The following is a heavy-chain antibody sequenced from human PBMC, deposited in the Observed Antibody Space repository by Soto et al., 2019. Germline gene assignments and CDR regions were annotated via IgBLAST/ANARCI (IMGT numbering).Heavy chain of an antibody. CDR2: IYYSGST. CDR3: ARTFCSTTSCQAHDMDV. D-gene: IGHD2-2*01. Sequence: PSETLSLTCTVSGGSISSGGYYWTWIRQPPGKGLEWIGYIYYSGSTNYNPSLKSRVTISLDTSNNQFSLRLSSVTAADTAVYYCARTFCSTTSCQAHDMDVWGQGTTVTVSS. V-gene: IGHV4-61*08. J-gene: IGHJ6*02. CDR1: GGSISSGGYY.